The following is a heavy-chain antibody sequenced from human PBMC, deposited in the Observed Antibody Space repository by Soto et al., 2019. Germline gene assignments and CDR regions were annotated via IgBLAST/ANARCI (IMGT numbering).Heavy chain of an antibody. D-gene: IGHD2-2*01. J-gene: IGHJ5*02. CDR3: AIDIVVVPAAMSDWFDP. CDR2: IKQDGSEK. V-gene: IGHV3-7*01. CDR1: GFTFSSYW. Sequence: GGSLRLSCAASGFTFSSYWMSWVRQAPGKGLEWVANIKQDGSEKYYVDSVKGRFTISRDNAKNSLYLQMNSLRAEDTAVYYCAIDIVVVPAAMSDWFDPWGQGTLVTVSS.